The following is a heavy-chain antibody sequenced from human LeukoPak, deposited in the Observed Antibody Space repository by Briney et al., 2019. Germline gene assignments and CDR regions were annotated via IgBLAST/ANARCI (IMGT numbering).Heavy chain of an antibody. CDR3: AKDKYYFDY. V-gene: IGHV3-23*01. CDR1: GFTFSTYA. CDR2: ISCGGST. J-gene: IGHJ4*02. Sequence: GGSLRLSCAASGFTFSTYAMSWVRQAPGKGLEWVSAISCGGSTYYADSVKGRFTISRDNSKNTLYLQMNSLRAEDTAVYYCAKDKYYFDYWGQGTLVTVSS.